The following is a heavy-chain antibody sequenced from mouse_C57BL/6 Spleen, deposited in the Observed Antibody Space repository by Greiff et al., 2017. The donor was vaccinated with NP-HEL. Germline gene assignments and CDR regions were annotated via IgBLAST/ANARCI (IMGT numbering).Heavy chain of an antibody. CDR2: ISSGSSTI. CDR1: GFTFSDYG. V-gene: IGHV5-17*01. J-gene: IGHJ2*01. D-gene: IGHD1-1*01. CDR3: ARPGFTTVVATPFDY. Sequence: DVMLVESGGGLVKPGGSLKLSCAASGFTFSDYGMHWVRQAPEKGLEWVAYISSGSSTIYYADTVKGRFTISRDTAKNTLFLQMTSLRSEDTAMYYCARPGFTTVVATPFDYWGQGTTLTVSS.